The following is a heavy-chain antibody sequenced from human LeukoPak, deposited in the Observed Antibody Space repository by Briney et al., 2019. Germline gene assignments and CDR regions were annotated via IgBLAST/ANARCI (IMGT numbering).Heavy chain of an antibody. D-gene: IGHD6-19*01. V-gene: IGHV4-34*01. CDR2: INHSGST. J-gene: IGHJ4*02. CDR1: GGSFSGYY. Sequence: SETLSLTCAVYGGSFSGYYWSWIRQPPGKGLEWIGEINHSGSTNYNPSLKSRVTISVDTSKNQFSLKLSSVTAADTAVYYCARVGWAGYSSGWSPDYWGQGTLVTVSS. CDR3: ARVGWAGYSSGWSPDY.